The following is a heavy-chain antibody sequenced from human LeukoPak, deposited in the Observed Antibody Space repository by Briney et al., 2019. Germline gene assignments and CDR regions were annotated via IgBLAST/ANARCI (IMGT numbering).Heavy chain of an antibody. V-gene: IGHV1-2*02. D-gene: IGHD3-10*01. CDR3: ARVLFYGSGSHYNWGY. CDR2: IHPNSGGT. Sequence: ASVKVSCKASGYTFTGFYIHWVRQAPGQGLEWMGWIHPNSGGTNYAQKFQGRVTMTRDTSISTAYMELSRLRSDDTAVYYCARVLFYGSGSHYNWGYWSQGTLVTVSS. CDR1: GYTFTGFY. J-gene: IGHJ4*02.